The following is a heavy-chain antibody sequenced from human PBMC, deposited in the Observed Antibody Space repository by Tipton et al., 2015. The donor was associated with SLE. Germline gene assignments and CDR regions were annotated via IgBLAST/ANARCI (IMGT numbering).Heavy chain of an antibody. CDR2: IYHSGGT. D-gene: IGHD2-2*01. CDR3: ARDPVPPPGVSFDY. Sequence: LSLTCAVSGESTDSDNWWSWVRQTPGMGLEWIGQIYHSGGTLSNPSLESRVTMSIDNSKNQFSLRLTSVTAADTAVYYCARDPVPPPGVSFDYWGQGILVTVSS. V-gene: IGHV4-4*02. CDR1: GESTDSDNW. J-gene: IGHJ4*02.